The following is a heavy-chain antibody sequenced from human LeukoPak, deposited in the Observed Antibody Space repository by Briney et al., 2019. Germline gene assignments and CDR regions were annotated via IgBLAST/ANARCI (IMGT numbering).Heavy chain of an antibody. J-gene: IGHJ4*02. CDR1: GFTFSNAW. Sequence: GGSLRLSCAASGFTFSNAWMIWVRQPPGKGLEWVSGIFPSGGEIHYADSVRGRFTISRDNSKSTLSLQMNSLRAEDTAIYYCATYRQVLLPFESWGQGTLVTVSS. CDR3: ATYRQVLLPFES. V-gene: IGHV3-23*01. CDR2: IFPSGGEI. D-gene: IGHD2/OR15-2a*01.